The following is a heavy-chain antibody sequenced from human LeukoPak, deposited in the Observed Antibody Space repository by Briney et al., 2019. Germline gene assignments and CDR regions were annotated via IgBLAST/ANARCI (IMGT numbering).Heavy chain of an antibody. Sequence: SETLSLTCAVSGYSISSGYYWGWIRQPPGKGLEWIGSIYHSGSTYYNPSLKSRVTISVDTSKNQFSPKLSSVTAADTAVYYCARGFGDYDFWSGYFGDYWGQGTLVTVSS. CDR3: ARGFGDYDFWSGYFGDY. J-gene: IGHJ4*02. CDR1: GYSISSGYY. D-gene: IGHD3-3*01. V-gene: IGHV4-38-2*01. CDR2: IYHSGST.